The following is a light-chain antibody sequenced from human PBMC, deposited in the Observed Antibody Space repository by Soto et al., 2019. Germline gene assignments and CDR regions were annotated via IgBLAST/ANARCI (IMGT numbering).Light chain of an antibody. CDR3: SSYVGSNNFPYV. CDR2: EVD. CDR1: SSDVGGYNY. J-gene: IGLJ1*01. Sequence: QSVLTQPPSASGSPGQSVTISCTGTSSDVGGYNYVSWYQHHPGKAPKLIIYEVDERPSGVPDRFSGSKSGNTASLTVSGLQPEDEADYYGSSYVGSNNFPYVFGTGTKVTVL. V-gene: IGLV2-8*01.